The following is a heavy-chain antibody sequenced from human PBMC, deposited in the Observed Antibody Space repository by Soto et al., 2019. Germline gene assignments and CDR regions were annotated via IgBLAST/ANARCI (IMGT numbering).Heavy chain of an antibody. J-gene: IGHJ6*02. CDR1: GGTFSSYA. V-gene: IGHV1-69*13. D-gene: IGHD6-13*01. CDR3: ARDLPAGTHYYYGMDV. CDR2: IIPIFGTA. Sequence: SVKVSCKASGGTFSSYAISWVRQAPGQGLEWMGGIIPIFGTANYAQKFQGRVTITADESTSTAYMGLSSLRSEDTAVYYCARDLPAGTHYYYGMDVWGQGTTVTVSS.